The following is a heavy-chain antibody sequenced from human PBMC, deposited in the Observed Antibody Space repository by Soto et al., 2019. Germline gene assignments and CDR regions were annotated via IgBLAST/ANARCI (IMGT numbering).Heavy chain of an antibody. D-gene: IGHD1-1*01. V-gene: IGHV4-59*01. CDR3: ARLELERAPDDYHYYGMDV. Sequence: SETLSLTCTVSGGSISSYYWSWIRQPPGKGLEWIGYIYYSGSTNYNPSLKSRVTISVDTSKNQFSLKLSSVTAADTAVYYCARLELERAPDDYHYYGMDVWGQGTTVTVSS. CDR2: IYYSGST. J-gene: IGHJ6*02. CDR1: GGSISSYY.